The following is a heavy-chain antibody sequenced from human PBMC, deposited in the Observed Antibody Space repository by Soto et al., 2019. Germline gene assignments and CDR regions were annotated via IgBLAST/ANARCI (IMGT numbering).Heavy chain of an antibody. V-gene: IGHV4-34*01. Sequence: QVQLQQWGAGLLKPSETLSLTCAVYGGSFSGYYWSCIRQPPGKGLEWIGEINHSGSTNYNPSLKSRVTISVDTFKNQFSLKLSSVTAADTAVYYCARERVPRYFDYWGQGTLVTVSS. CDR3: ARERVPRYFDY. D-gene: IGHD3-10*01. CDR2: INHSGST. CDR1: GGSFSGYY. J-gene: IGHJ4*02.